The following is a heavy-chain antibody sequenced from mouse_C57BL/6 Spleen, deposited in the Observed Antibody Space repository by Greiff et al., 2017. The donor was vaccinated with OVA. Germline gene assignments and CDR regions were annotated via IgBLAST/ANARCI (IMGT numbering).Heavy chain of an antibody. CDR1: GYTFTSYW. D-gene: IGHD1-1*01. Sequence: QVQLKQPGTELVKPGASVKLSCKASGYTFTSYWMHWVKQRPGQGLEWIGNINPSNGGTNYNEKFKSKATLTVDKSSSTAYMQLSSLTSEDSAVYYCARLDYYGSSYYAMDYWGQGTSVTVSS. CDR3: ARLDYYGSSYYAMDY. J-gene: IGHJ4*01. CDR2: INPSNGGT. V-gene: IGHV1-53*01.